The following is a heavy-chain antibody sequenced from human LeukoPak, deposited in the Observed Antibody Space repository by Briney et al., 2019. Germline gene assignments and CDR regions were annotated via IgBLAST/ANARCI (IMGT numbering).Heavy chain of an antibody. Sequence: ASVKVSCKASGYTFTSYAMHWVRQAPGQRLEWMGWINAGNGNTKYSQKFQGRVTITRDTSASTAYMELSSLRSEDTAVFYCARTGDYGLPHFDYWGQGTLVTVSS. CDR2: INAGNGNT. J-gene: IGHJ4*02. CDR1: GYTFTSYA. V-gene: IGHV1-3*01. D-gene: IGHD4-17*01. CDR3: ARTGDYGLPHFDY.